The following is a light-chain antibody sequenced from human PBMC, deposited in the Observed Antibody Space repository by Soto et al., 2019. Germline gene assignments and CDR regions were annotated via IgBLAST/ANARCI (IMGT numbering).Light chain of an antibody. J-gene: IGKJ5*01. V-gene: IGKV1-33*01. CDR3: QQFYDLPIT. Sequence: DIQMTQSPSALSASVGGRVTITCQASQDISDVLNWYQQQPGKAPKVLIYDASKLQTGVPSRFSGRGSGKDFTFTISSLQPDDSGTYYYQQFYDLPITFGQGTRLEIK. CDR2: DAS. CDR1: QDISDV.